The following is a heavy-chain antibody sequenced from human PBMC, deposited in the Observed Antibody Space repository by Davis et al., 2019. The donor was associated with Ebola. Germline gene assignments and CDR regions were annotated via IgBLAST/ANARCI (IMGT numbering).Heavy chain of an antibody. D-gene: IGHD3-10*01. CDR1: GFTFSSYA. Sequence: GESLKISCAASGFTFSSYAMSWVRQAPGKGLEWVSAISGSGGSTYYADSVKGRFTISRDNSKNTLYLHMNSLRTEDTAVYYCAKGWFGELLLDYWGQGTLVTVSS. J-gene: IGHJ4*02. V-gene: IGHV3-23*01. CDR3: AKGWFGELLLDY. CDR2: ISGSGGST.